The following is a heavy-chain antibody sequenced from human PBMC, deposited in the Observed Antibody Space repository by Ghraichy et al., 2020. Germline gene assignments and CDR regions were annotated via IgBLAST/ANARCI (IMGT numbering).Heavy chain of an antibody. CDR3: ARGGIAMAGFDY. CDR1: GFTFSSYW. D-gene: IGHD5-18*01. CDR2: IKQDGSEE. V-gene: IGHV3-7*03. J-gene: IGHJ4*02. Sequence: GGSLRLSCAASGFTFSSYWMSWVRQAPGKGLEWVANIKQDGSEEYYVDSVKGRFSISRDNAKNSQFLQMNSLRVEDTAVYYCARGGIAMAGFDYWGQGTLVTVSS.